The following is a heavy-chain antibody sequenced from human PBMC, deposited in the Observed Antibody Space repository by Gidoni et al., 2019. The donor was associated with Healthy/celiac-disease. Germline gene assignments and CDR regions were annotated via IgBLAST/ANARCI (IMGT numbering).Heavy chain of an antibody. Sequence: EVKMVEYGGGLVKPGGSLRQSCTAYGFKLRSYSMKWVGQDPGKGLEWVSSISSSSSYIYYADSVKGRFTISRDNAKNSLYLQMNSLRAEDTAVYYCASQYDILTGYEYWGQGTLVTVSS. CDR3: ASQYDILTGYEY. J-gene: IGHJ4*02. D-gene: IGHD3-9*01. CDR2: ISSSSSYI. V-gene: IGHV3-21*01. CDR1: GFKLRSYS.